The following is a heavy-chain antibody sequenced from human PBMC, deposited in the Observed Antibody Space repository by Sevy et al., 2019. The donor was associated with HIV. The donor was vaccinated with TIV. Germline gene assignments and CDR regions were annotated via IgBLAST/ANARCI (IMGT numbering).Heavy chain of an antibody. V-gene: IGHV4-59*01. D-gene: IGHD5-12*01. J-gene: IGHJ4*02. CDR3: ARGIVATIYDY. CDR2: IYYSGST. CDR1: GGPISSYY. Sequence: SETLSLTCTVSGGPISSYYWSWIRQPPGKGLEWIGYIYYSGSTNYNPSLKSRVTISVDTSKNQFSLKLSSVTAADTAVYYCARGIVATIYDYWGQGTLVTVSS.